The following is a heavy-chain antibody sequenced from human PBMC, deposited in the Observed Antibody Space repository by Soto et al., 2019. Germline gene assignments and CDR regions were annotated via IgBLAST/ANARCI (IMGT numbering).Heavy chain of an antibody. CDR2: ISSSSSYI. V-gene: IGHV3-21*01. D-gene: IGHD6-6*01. CDR3: ARDGEYSSSSSYWYFDL. CDR1: GFTFSSYS. J-gene: IGHJ2*01. Sequence: GESLKISCAASGFTFSSYSMNWVRQAPGKGLEWVSSISSSSSYIYYADSVKGRFTISRDNAKNSLYLQMNSLRAEDTAVYYCARDGEYSSSSSYWYFDLWGRGTLVTVSS.